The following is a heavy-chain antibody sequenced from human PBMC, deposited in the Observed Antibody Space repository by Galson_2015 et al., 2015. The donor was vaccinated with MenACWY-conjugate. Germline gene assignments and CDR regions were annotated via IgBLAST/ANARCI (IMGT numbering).Heavy chain of an antibody. V-gene: IGHV3-48*04. J-gene: IGHJ6*02. Sequence: SLRLSCAASGFTFSHYNMNWVRQAPGKGLEWLSYITYSSSTIYYADSVKGRFTISRDNAKNSLYLQMNSLRAEDTAVYYCARDRGYNYGLYYYKYYGMDVWGQGTTVTVSS. CDR2: ITYSSSTI. D-gene: IGHD5-18*01. CDR1: GFTFSHYN. CDR3: ARDRGYNYGLYYYKYYGMDV.